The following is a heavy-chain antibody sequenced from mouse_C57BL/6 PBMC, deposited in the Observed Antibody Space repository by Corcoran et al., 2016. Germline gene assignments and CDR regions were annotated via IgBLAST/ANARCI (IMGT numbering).Heavy chain of an antibody. V-gene: IGHV9-3*01. J-gene: IGHJ3*01. CDR1: GYTFTTYG. CDR3: AREVAY. Sequence: QIQLVQSGPELKKPGETVKISCKASGYTFTTYGMSWVKQAPGKGLKWMGWINTYSGVPTYADDFKGRFAFSLETSASTAYLQINNLKNEDTATYFCAREVAYWGQGTLVTVSA. CDR2: INTYSGVP.